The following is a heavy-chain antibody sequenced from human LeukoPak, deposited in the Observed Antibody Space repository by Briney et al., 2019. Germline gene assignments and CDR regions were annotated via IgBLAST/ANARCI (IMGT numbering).Heavy chain of an antibody. V-gene: IGHV3-7*01. CDR2: IKQDGSEK. J-gene: IGHJ4*02. CDR3: ARDLYFDWLPIWDY. CDR1: GFTFSSYW. D-gene: IGHD3-9*01. Sequence: GGSLLLSCAASGFTFSSYWMSWVRQAPGKGLEWVANIKQDGSEKYYVDSVKGRFTISRDNAKNSLYLQMNSLRAEDTAVYYCARDLYFDWLPIWDYWGQGTLVTVSS.